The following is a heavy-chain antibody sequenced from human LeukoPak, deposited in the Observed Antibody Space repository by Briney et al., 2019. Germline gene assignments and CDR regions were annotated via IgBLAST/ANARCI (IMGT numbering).Heavy chain of an antibody. CDR3: ARGYCSGGSCYSNDY. Sequence: GRSLRLSCAASGFTFSSYGMHWVRQAPGKGLEWVAVIWYDGSNKYYADSVKGRFTISRDNSENTLYLQMNSLRAEDTAVYYCARGYCSGGSCYSNDYWGQGTLVTVSS. D-gene: IGHD2-15*01. CDR2: IWYDGSNK. J-gene: IGHJ4*02. V-gene: IGHV3-33*01. CDR1: GFTFSSYG.